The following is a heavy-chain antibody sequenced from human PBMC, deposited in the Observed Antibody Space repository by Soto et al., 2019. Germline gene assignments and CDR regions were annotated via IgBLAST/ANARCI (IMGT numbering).Heavy chain of an antibody. V-gene: IGHV4-39*07. CDR3: ARDKITGLFDY. CDR1: GVSISSGGYP. CDR2: MYYSGST. J-gene: IGHJ4*02. Sequence: AETLSLTCAVSGVSISSGGYPWSWIRQPPGKGLEWIGCMYYSGSTYYNPSLKSRVTISVDTSKNQFSLKLTSVTAADTAVYYCARDKITGLFDYWGQGTLVTVSS. D-gene: IGHD2-8*02.